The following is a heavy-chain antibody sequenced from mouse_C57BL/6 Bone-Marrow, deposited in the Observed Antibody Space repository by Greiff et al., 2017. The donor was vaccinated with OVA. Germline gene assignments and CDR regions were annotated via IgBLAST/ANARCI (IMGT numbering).Heavy chain of an antibody. CDR2: IDTENGGT. J-gene: IGHJ2*01. CDR1: GYTFTAYD. D-gene: IGHD1-1*01. CDR3: TRINHGYFDY. V-gene: IGHV1-15*01. Sequence: QVQLQQSGAELVRPGASVTLSCKASGYTFTAYDMPWVKQTPVHGLEWIGAIDTENGGTDYNQKFKGKAIMTADKSSSTAYMELRSLTSEDSAVYYCTRINHGYFDYWGQGTTLTVSS.